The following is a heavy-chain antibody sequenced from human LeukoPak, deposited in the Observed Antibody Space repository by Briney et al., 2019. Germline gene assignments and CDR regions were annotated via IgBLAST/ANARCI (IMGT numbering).Heavy chain of an antibody. Sequence: GGSLRLSCAASGFTVSSNYMSWVRQAPGKGLEWVSVIHSDGATHYADSVKGRFTISRDTSKNTLYLQMNRLRAEDTAIYYCAKTVPTYSSSWYHFDYWGQGTLVTVSS. CDR2: IHSDGAT. D-gene: IGHD6-13*01. CDR3: AKTVPTYSSSWYHFDY. V-gene: IGHV3-53*01. J-gene: IGHJ4*02. CDR1: GFTVSSNY.